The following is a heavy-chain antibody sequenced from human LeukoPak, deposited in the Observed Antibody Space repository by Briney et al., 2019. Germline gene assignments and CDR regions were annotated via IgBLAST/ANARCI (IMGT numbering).Heavy chain of an antibody. Sequence: GGSLRLSCAASGFTFSSYAMSWVRQAPGKGLEWVSAISGSGGSTYYADSVKGRFTISRDNSKNTLYLQMNSPRAEDTAVYYCKTTETITIFGVVITLDYWGQGTLVTVSS. CDR1: GFTFSSYA. V-gene: IGHV3-23*01. D-gene: IGHD3-3*01. CDR2: ISGSGGST. J-gene: IGHJ4*02. CDR3: KTTETITIFGVVITLDY.